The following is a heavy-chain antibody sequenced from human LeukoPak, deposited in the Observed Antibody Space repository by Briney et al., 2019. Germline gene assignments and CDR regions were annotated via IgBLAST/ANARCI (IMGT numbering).Heavy chain of an antibody. Sequence: ASVKVSCKTSGYTFSVYYMHWVRQAPGQGLEWMGWTNPNSGATNYAQKFQGRVTMTRDTSISTAYMDLSRLRSDDTAIYYCARGLYGAYYYYMDVWGKGTTVTVSS. J-gene: IGHJ6*03. CDR1: GYTFSVYY. V-gene: IGHV1-2*02. D-gene: IGHD2-8*01. CDR3: ARGLYGAYYYYMDV. CDR2: TNPNSGAT.